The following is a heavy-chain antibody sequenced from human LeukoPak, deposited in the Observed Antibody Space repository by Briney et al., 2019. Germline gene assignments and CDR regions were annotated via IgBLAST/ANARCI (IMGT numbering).Heavy chain of an antibody. Sequence: GASVKVSCKASGYTFTSYDINWVRQATGQGLEWMGWMNPNSGNTGYAQKFQGRVTMTRNTSISTAYMELSSLRSEDTAVYYCARVLRYFDWLLYGPDAFDTWGQGTMVTVSS. CDR3: ARVLRYFDWLLYGPDAFDT. D-gene: IGHD3-9*01. J-gene: IGHJ3*02. CDR2: MNPNSGNT. V-gene: IGHV1-8*01. CDR1: GYTFTSYD.